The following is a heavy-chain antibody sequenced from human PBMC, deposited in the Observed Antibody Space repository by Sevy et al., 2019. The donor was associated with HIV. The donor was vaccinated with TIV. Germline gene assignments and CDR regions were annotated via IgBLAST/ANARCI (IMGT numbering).Heavy chain of an antibody. V-gene: IGHV3-33*08. D-gene: IGHD1-26*01. Sequence: QLGGSLRLSCVASGFTFSTYVMHWVRQAPGKGLEWVAVIWHDGSNEYYADSVKGRLTISRDTSKNTLYLQMNSLRVEDTAVYYCASEASYCANSRRFDYWGQGTLVIVSS. CDR3: ASEASYCANSRRFDY. CDR1: GFTFSTYV. J-gene: IGHJ4*02. CDR2: IWHDGSNE.